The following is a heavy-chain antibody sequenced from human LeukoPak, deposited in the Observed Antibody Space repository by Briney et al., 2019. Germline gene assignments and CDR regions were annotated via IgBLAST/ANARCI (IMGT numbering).Heavy chain of an antibody. D-gene: IGHD1-26*01. V-gene: IGHV4-59*01. Sequence: SETLSLTCTVSGGSISSYYWSWIRQPPGKGLEWIGYIYYSGSTNYNPSLKSRVTISVDTSKNQFSLKLSSVTAADTAVYYCAREFVGGSYYDYWGQGTLVTVSS. CDR3: AREFVGGSYYDY. CDR2: IYYSGST. CDR1: GGSISSYY. J-gene: IGHJ4*02.